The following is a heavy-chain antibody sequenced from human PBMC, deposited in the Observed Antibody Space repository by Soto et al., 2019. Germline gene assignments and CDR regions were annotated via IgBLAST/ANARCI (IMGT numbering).Heavy chain of an antibody. CDR2: ISGSGGST. Sequence: LRLSCAASGFTFSSYAMSWVRQAPGKGLERVSAISGSGGSTYYADSVKGRFTISRDNSKNTLYLQMNSLRAEDTAVYYCAKVKDYDSSGPFDYWGQGTLVTVSS. CDR1: GFTFSSYA. J-gene: IGHJ4*02. V-gene: IGHV3-23*01. CDR3: AKVKDYDSSGPFDY. D-gene: IGHD3-22*01.